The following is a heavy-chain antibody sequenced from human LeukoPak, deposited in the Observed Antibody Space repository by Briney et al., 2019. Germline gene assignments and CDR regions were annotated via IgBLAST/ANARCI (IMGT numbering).Heavy chain of an antibody. CDR2: MITSTNYI. CDR3: AGPEGSGSHA. CDR1: GFTFSNYG. Sequence: GGSLRLSCVASGFTFSNYGMIWVRQVPGKGLEWVSMITSTNYIYYANSVEGRFTISRDNYKNSLYLEMNSLRAEDTAVYYCAGPEGSGSHAWGQGTLVTVSS. D-gene: IGHD1-26*01. V-gene: IGHV3-21*01. J-gene: IGHJ5*02.